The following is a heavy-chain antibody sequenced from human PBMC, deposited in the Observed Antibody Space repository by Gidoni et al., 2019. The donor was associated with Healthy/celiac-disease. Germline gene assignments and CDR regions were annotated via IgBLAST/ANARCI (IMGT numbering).Heavy chain of an antibody. D-gene: IGHD2-8*01. CDR3: ARESVPMNVLGMDV. CDR1: GFTFSSYG. J-gene: IGHJ6*03. Sequence: QVQLVESGGGVVQPGRSLRLSCAASGFTFSSYGMHWVRQAPGKGLEWVAVIWYDGSNKYYADSVKGRFTISRDNSKNTLYLQMNSLRAEDTAVYYCARESVPMNVLGMDVWGKGTTVTVSS. V-gene: IGHV3-33*08. CDR2: IWYDGSNK.